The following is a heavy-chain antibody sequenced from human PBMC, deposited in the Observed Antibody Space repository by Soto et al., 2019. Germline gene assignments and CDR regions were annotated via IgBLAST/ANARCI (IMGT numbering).Heavy chain of an antibody. V-gene: IGHV4-34*01. J-gene: IGHJ6*03. CDR1: GGSFSGYY. CDR3: ARIVAGTALSFGVYYYYYMDV. D-gene: IGHD3-16*01. Sequence: PSETLSLTCAVYGGSFSGYYWSWIRQPPGRGLEWIGEINHSGSTNYNPSLKSRVTISVDTSKNQFSLKLSSVTAADTAVYYCARIVAGTALSFGVYYYYYMDVWGKGTTVTVSS. CDR2: INHSGST.